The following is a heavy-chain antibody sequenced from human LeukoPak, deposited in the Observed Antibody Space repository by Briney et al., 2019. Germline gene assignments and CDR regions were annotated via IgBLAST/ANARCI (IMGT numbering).Heavy chain of an antibody. V-gene: IGHV3-64*01. J-gene: IGHJ1*01. CDR3: ARGGWLFKTYFQH. Sequence: GGSLRLSCAASGFTFSSYAMHWVRQAPGKGLEYVSAISSNGGSTYYANSVKGRFTISRDNSKNTLYLQMGSLRAEDMAVYYCARGGWLFKTYFQHWGQGTLVTVSS. D-gene: IGHD3-9*01. CDR1: GFTFSSYA. CDR2: ISSNGGST.